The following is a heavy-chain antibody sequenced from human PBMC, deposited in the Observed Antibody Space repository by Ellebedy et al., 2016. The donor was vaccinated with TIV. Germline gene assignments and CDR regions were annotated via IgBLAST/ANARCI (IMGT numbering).Heavy chain of an antibody. CDR1: GFTFRNAW. Sequence: GESLKTSCAASGFTFRNAWMNLVRQAPGKGLEWVGRIKSKGDGGKTDYAAPVKGRFTISRDDSKTTLFLEMNSLKIEDTAMFYCATGHDWFKYWGQGALVTVSS. CDR2: IKSKGDGGKT. V-gene: IGHV3-15*07. J-gene: IGHJ4*02. D-gene: IGHD3-9*01. CDR3: ATGHDWFKY.